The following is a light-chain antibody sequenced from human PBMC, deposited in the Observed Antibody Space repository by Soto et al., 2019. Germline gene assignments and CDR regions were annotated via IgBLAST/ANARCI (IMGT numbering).Light chain of an antibody. Sequence: SQSISTWLAWYQQKPGKAPKLLIFDASSLESGVPSRFSGSGSGTEFTLTISSLQPDDFATYYCQQSYSTPHTFGQGTKVDIK. CDR1: QSISTW. CDR3: QQSYSTPHT. V-gene: IGKV1-5*01. J-gene: IGKJ2*01. CDR2: DAS.